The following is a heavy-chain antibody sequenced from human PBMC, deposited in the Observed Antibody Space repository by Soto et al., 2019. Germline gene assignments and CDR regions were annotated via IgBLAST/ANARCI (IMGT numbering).Heavy chain of an antibody. Sequence: QVQLVQSGAEVKKPGSSVKVSCKASGGPFSSFALNWVRQAPGQGLEWMRGIIPILGAPNYPQTFQGRVTITADESTSTVYLDLSSLKSGDTAVYYCARQIQMLWAYFDYWGQGTLVTVSS. D-gene: IGHD3-16*01. J-gene: IGHJ4*02. CDR1: GGPFSSFA. V-gene: IGHV1-69*01. CDR3: ARQIQMLWAYFDY. CDR2: IIPILGAP.